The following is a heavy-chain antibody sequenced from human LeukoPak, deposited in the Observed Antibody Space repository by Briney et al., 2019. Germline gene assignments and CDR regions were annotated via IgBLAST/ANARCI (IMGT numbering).Heavy chain of an antibody. D-gene: IGHD6-6*01. CDR1: GGSISTYY. CDR3: ARGGAARLHFQN. Sequence: PSETLSLTCTVSGGSISTYYWNWIRQPPGKGLEWIGYIYHSGSTNYNPSLQSRVTISVDTSKNQFSLNLNSVTAAGTAMYYCARGGAARLHFQNWGQGTLVTVSS. V-gene: IGHV4-59*01. CDR2: IYHSGST. J-gene: IGHJ1*01.